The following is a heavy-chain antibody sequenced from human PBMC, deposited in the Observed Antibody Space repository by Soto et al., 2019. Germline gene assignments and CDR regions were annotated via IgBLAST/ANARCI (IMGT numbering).Heavy chain of an antibody. CDR3: ARSYYDFWSGYFKTYYFDY. CDR2: ISSNGGST. Sequence: VQLVESGGGLVQPGGSLRLSCAASGFTFSSYAMHWVRQAPGKGLEYVSAISSNGGSTYYANSVKGRFTISRDNSKNTLYLQMGSLRAEDMAVYYCARSYYDFWSGYFKTYYFDYWGQGTLVTVSS. V-gene: IGHV3-64*01. D-gene: IGHD3-3*01. J-gene: IGHJ4*02. CDR1: GFTFSSYA.